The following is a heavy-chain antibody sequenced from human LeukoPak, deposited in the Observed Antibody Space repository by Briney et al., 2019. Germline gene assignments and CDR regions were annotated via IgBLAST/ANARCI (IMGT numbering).Heavy chain of an antibody. CDR1: GGSISSDSYY. Sequence: SQTLSLTCTVSGGSISSDSYYWSWIRQPAGKGLVWLGRIYTRGSTNYNPSLKSRVTISVDTSKNQFSLKLSSVTAADTAVYYCARTRTQWATYYYYYMDVWGKGTTVTVSS. CDR3: ARTRTQWATYYYYYMDV. J-gene: IGHJ6*03. V-gene: IGHV4-61*02. D-gene: IGHD1-14*01. CDR2: IYTRGST.